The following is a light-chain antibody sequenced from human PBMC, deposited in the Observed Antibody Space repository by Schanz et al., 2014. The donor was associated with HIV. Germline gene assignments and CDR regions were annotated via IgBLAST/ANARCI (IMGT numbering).Light chain of an antibody. CDR3: QQYVGFFHT. Sequence: EIVMTQSPATLSVSPGERATLSCRASQSVSSSYLAWYQQKRDQPPRLVIYATSTRAAGIPDRFSGTGSGTEFTLTISSLQSEDFATYYCQQYVGFFHTFGQGTKVEIK. V-gene: IGKV3D-15*01. CDR2: ATS. J-gene: IGKJ1*01. CDR1: QSVSSSY.